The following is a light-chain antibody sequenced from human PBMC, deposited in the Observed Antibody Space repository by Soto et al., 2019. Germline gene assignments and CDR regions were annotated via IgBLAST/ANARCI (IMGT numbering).Light chain of an antibody. CDR2: DAS. J-gene: IGKJ4*01. Sequence: EIALTQSPATLSLSPGERATLSCRASQSVGSYLAWYQQKPGQAPRLLIYDASNRAGGIPARFRGSGSGTDFTLTISSLEPEDFAVYYCQQRTHWPPLTFGGGTKVDI. V-gene: IGKV3-11*01. CDR3: QQRTHWPPLT. CDR1: QSVGSY.